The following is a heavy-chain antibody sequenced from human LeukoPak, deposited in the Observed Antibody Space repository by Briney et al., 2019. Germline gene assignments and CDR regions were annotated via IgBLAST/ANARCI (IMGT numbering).Heavy chain of an antibody. CDR3: AKDYTMVTPRGFQH. V-gene: IGHV3-23*01. CDR1: GFTFSSFA. Sequence: GGSLRLSCAASGFTFSSFAISWVRQAPGKGLEWVSTISGSGGTTYYADSVKGRFTISRDNSKNTLYLQMNSLRAEDTALYYCAKDYTMVTPRGFQHWGQGTLVTVSS. J-gene: IGHJ1*01. D-gene: IGHD4-17*01. CDR2: ISGSGGTT.